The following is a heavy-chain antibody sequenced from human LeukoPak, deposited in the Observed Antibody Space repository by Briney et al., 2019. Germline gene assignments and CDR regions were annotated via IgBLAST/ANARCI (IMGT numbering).Heavy chain of an antibody. Sequence: SLSLSCTASGFTHGDYAMSWVRQAPGKGVEGEGFIRSKAYGAATEYAASVKGRFTISRDDSKSIAYLQMNSLKTEDTAVYYCRPGSSWPSCYWGQGTLVTVSS. CDR3: RPGSSWPSCY. CDR2: IRSKAYGAAT. V-gene: IGHV3-49*04. J-gene: IGHJ4*02. D-gene: IGHD6-13*01. CDR1: GFTHGDYA.